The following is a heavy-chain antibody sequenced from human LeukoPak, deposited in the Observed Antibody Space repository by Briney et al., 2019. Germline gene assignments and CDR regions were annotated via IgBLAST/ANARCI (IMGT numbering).Heavy chain of an antibody. CDR2: IYHSGST. CDR3: ARVRGYCSSTICYRYYFDY. J-gene: IGHJ4*02. V-gene: IGHV4-38-2*02. CDR1: GYSISSGYY. Sequence: SETLSLTCTVSGYSISSGYYWGWIRQPPGKGLEWIGTIYHSGSTYYNPSLKSRVTISVDTSKNQFSLKLTSVTAADTAVYYCARVRGYCSSTICYRYYFDYWGQGTLVTDSS. D-gene: IGHD2-2*01.